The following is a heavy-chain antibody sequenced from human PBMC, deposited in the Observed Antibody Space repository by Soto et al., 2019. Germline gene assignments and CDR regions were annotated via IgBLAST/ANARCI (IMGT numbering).Heavy chain of an antibody. Sequence: ASVKVSCKASGYTFTSYAMHWVRQAPGQRLEWMGWINAGNGNTKYSQKFQGRVTITRDTSASTAYMELSSLRSEDTAVYYCARDSVSQHGYYDILTRLRGWFDPWGQGTLVTVSS. J-gene: IGHJ5*02. CDR3: ARDSVSQHGYYDILTRLRGWFDP. CDR1: GYTFTSYA. CDR2: INAGNGNT. D-gene: IGHD3-9*01. V-gene: IGHV1-3*01.